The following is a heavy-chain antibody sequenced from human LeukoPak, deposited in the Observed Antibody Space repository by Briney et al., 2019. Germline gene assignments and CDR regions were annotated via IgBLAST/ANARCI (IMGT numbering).Heavy chain of an antibody. CDR2: IYYSGST. Sequence: SETLSLTCTVSGGSISSSSYYWGWIRQPPGKGLEWIGSIYYSGSTYYNPSLKSRVTISVDTSKNQFSLKLSSVTAADTAVYYCARERTRGYSRDGFDIWGQGTMVTVSS. J-gene: IGHJ3*02. CDR3: ARERTRGYSRDGFDI. V-gene: IGHV4-39*07. CDR1: GGSISSSSYY. D-gene: IGHD5-18*01.